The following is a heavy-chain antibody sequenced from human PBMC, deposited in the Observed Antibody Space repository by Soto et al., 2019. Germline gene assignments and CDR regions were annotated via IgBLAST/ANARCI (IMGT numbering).Heavy chain of an antibody. CDR1: GFTFSSYS. CDR2: ISSSSSYI. Sequence: PGGSLRLSCAASGFTFSSYSMNWVRQAPGKGLEWVSSISSSSSYIYYADSVKGRFTISRDNAKNSLYLQMNSLRAEDTAVYYCAREHYDILTGYYPFDYWGQGTLVTV. CDR3: AREHYDILTGYYPFDY. D-gene: IGHD3-9*01. V-gene: IGHV3-21*01. J-gene: IGHJ4*02.